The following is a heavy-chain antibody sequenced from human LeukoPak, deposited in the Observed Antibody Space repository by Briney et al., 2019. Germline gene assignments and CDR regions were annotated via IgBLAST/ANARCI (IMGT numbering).Heavy chain of an antibody. CDR1: GLTFSNYW. CDR2: IKQDGSEK. D-gene: IGHD5-24*01. CDR3: ARERDGYNDY. Sequence: GGSLRLSCAASGLTFSNYWMDWVRQAPGKGLEWVASIKQDGSEKNYVDSVKGRFTISRDNAKNSLYLQMNSLRAEDTAVYYCARERDGYNDYWGQGTLVTVSS. J-gene: IGHJ4*02. V-gene: IGHV3-7*01.